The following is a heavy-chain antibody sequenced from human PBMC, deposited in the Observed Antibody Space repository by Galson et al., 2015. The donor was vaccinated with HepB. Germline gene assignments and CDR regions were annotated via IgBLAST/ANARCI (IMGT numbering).Heavy chain of an antibody. CDR2: IWYDGSNK. Sequence: SLRLSCAASGFTFSTYGMHWVRQAPGKGLEWVAVIWYDGSNKYYADSVKGRFTISRDNSSNTLYLQMNSLRAEDTGVYYCARDFRLSGSDYWGQGTLVTVSS. D-gene: IGHD2/OR15-2a*01. J-gene: IGHJ4*02. V-gene: IGHV3-33*01. CDR3: ARDFRLSGSDY. CDR1: GFTFSTYG.